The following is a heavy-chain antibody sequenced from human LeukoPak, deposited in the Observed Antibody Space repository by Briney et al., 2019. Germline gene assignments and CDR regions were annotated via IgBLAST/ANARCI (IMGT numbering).Heavy chain of an antibody. CDR2: ISPNSGGT. CDR1: GYTFTSYG. D-gene: IGHD3-10*01. Sequence: ASVKVSCKASGYTFTSYGISWVRQAPGQGLEWMGWISPNSGGTNYAQKFQGRVTMTRDTSISTAYMELSRLRSDDTAVYYCARGRGVRTVHDAFDIWGQETMVTVSS. V-gene: IGHV1-2*02. CDR3: ARGRGVRTVHDAFDI. J-gene: IGHJ3*02.